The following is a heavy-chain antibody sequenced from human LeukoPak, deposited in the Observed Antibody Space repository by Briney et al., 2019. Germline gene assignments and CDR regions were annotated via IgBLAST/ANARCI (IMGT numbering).Heavy chain of an antibody. D-gene: IGHD6-13*01. CDR1: GGSISSGGYY. CDR2: IYTSGST. J-gene: IGHJ5*02. Sequence: PSQTLSLTCTVSGGSISSGGYYWSWIRQPPGKGLEWIGYIYTSGSTNYNPSLKSRVTISVDTSKNQFSLKLSSVTAADTAVYYCARLYSSSWYNWFDPWGQGTLVTVSS. CDR3: ARLYSSSWYNWFDP. V-gene: IGHV4-61*09.